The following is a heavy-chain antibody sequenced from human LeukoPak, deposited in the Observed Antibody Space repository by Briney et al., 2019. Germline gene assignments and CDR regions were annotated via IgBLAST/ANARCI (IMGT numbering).Heavy chain of an antibody. CDR2: IIPIFGTA. CDR3: ASYTYYYGSGSYDY. J-gene: IGHJ4*02. Sequence: ASVKVSCKASGGTFSSYAISWVRQAPGQGLEWMGGIIPIFGTANYAQKFQGRVTITADKSTSTAYMEPSSLRSEDTAVYYCASYTYYYGSGSYDYWGQGTLVTVSS. D-gene: IGHD3-10*01. CDR1: GGTFSSYA. V-gene: IGHV1-69*06.